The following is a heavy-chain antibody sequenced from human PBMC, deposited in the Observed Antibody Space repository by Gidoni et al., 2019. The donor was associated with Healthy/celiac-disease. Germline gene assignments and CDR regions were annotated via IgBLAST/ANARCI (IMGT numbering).Heavy chain of an antibody. CDR2: ISGSGGST. J-gene: IGHJ3*02. CDR1: GFTFSSYA. CDR3: AKDRWELPQIDAFDI. V-gene: IGHV3-23*01. D-gene: IGHD1-26*01. Sequence: EVQLLESGGGLVQPGGSLRLSCAASGFTFSSYAMSLVRQAPAKGLEWCSVISGSGGSTYYADSVKGRFTISRDNSKNTLYLQMNSLRAEDTAVYYCAKDRWELPQIDAFDIWGQGTMVTVSS.